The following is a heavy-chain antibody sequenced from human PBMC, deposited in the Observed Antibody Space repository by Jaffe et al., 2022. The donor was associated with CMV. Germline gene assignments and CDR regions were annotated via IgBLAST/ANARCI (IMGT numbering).Heavy chain of an antibody. Sequence: QLQLQESGPGLVKPSETLSLTCTVSGASISSSRYYWGWICQPPGQGLEWIGSIYYSGTTYYNPSLKRRVTISVDTSKNHLSLKLSSVTAADTAVYYCVGGRAQDIAAFDYWGQGTLVTVSS. CDR2: IYYSGTT. CDR1: GASISSSRYY. V-gene: IGHV4-39*02. J-gene: IGHJ4*02. CDR3: VGGRAQDIAAFDY. D-gene: IGHD2-15*01.